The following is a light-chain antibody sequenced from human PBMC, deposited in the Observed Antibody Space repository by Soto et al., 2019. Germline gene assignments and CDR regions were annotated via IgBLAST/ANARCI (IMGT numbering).Light chain of an antibody. J-gene: IGKJ5*01. CDR2: AAS. Sequence: EIQMTQSPSSMYASVGQRVTITCRASQSISSYLNWYQQKPGKAPKLLIYAASSLQSGVPSRFSGSGSGTDFALTISSLQPEDFATYYCQQLKSYVTFGQGTRLEIK. CDR1: QSISSY. V-gene: IGKV1-39*01. CDR3: QQLKSYVT.